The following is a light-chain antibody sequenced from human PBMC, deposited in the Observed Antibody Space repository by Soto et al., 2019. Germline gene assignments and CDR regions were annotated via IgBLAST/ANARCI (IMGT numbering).Light chain of an antibody. CDR1: SSDVGGYNY. J-gene: IGLJ2*01. V-gene: IGLV2-14*01. CDR3: SSSTSSSNVV. CDR2: DVS. Sequence: QSVLTQPASVSGSPGQSITISCTGTSSDVGGYNYVSWYQQHPGKAPKLMIYDVSNRPSGVSNRFSGSKSGNTASLTISGLQAEDEADYYCSSSTSSSNVVFGVGTKLTVL.